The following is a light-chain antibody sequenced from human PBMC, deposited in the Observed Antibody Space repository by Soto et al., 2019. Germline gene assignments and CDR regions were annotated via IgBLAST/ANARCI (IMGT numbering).Light chain of an antibody. J-gene: IGLJ3*02. V-gene: IGLV1-40*01. Sequence: QSVLTQPPSASGTPGQRVTISCSGSSSNIGAGFDVHWYQQLPGTAPKVFIYGNSNRPSGVPDRFSGSKSGTSASLAITGLQAEDEADYYCQSYDTSLRDWVFGGGTKLTVL. CDR2: GNS. CDR1: SSNIGAGFD. CDR3: QSYDTSLRDWV.